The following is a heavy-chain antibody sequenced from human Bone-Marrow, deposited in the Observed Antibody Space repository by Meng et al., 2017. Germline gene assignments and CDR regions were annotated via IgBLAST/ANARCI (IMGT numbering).Heavy chain of an antibody. V-gene: IGHV3-73*01. Sequence: GESLKISCVVSGATFSGSDIHWVRQASGKRLEWVGRISRKINNFATACAASVKGRFTISRDDSKNTAYLQMNSLISEDTALYYCTIYTSGHMWGQGTVVTVSS. D-gene: IGHD6-19*01. CDR1: GATFSGSD. CDR3: TIYTSGHM. J-gene: IGHJ3*02. CDR2: ISRKINNFAT.